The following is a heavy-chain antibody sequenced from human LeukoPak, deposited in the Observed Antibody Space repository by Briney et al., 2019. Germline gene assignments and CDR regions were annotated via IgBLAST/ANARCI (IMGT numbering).Heavy chain of an antibody. CDR2: ISGGSGNT. J-gene: IGHJ4*02. V-gene: IGHV3-23*01. D-gene: IGHD1-1*01. CDR1: GFTFSDSA. CDR3: AKDGGPTVFYYFDY. Sequence: GGSLRLSCAASGFTFSDSAMSWVRQAPGKGLEWVSGISGGSGNTNHADSVKGRFTVSRDNSKNTLYLQMNSLRADDTAVYYCAKDGGPTVFYYFDYWGWGTLVTVSS.